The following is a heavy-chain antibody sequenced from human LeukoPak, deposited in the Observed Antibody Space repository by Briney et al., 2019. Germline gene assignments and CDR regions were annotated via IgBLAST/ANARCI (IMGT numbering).Heavy chain of an antibody. Sequence: GGSLRLSCEASRFTFGDYGMTWVRQVPGKGLEWVSGINWNGGSTGYADSVKGRFTISRDNAKNSLYLQMNSLRAEDTALYYCAGYLLYDSSGYYYELGKGFAYWGQGTLVTVSS. J-gene: IGHJ4*02. CDR3: AGYLLYDSSGYYYELGKGFAY. V-gene: IGHV3-20*04. D-gene: IGHD3-22*01. CDR1: RFTFGDYG. CDR2: INWNGGST.